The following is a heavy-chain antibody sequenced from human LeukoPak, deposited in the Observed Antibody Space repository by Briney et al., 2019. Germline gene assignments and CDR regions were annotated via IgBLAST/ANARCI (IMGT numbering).Heavy chain of an antibody. CDR3: AKDLSRAHYYGMDV. CDR2: ISNDGSNR. CDR1: GFTFSNYG. V-gene: IGHV3-30*18. Sequence: GGSLRLSCAASGFTFSNYGLHWVRQAPGKGLKWVAVISNDGSNRCYTESVKGRFTISRDNSKNTLYLQMSSLRAEDTAVYYCAKDLSRAHYYGMDVWGQGTTVTVSS. J-gene: IGHJ6*02.